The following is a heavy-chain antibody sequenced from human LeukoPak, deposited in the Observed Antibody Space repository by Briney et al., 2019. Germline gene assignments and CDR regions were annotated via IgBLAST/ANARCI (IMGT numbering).Heavy chain of an antibody. J-gene: IGHJ4*02. V-gene: IGHV4-39*01. CDR3: ARQGWELVGY. CDR2: IYYSGST. CDR1: GGSVSSGSYY. Sequence: SETLSLTCSVSGGSVSSGSYYWGWIRQPPGKGLEWIGSIYYSGSTYYNPSLKSRVTISVDTSKNQFSLKLSSVTAADTAVYYCARQGWELVGYWGQGTLVTVSS. D-gene: IGHD1-26*01.